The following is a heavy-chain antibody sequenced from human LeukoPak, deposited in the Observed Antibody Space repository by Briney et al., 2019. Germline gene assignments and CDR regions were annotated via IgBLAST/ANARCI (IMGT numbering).Heavy chain of an antibody. CDR1: GYIFTGYY. J-gene: IGHJ4*02. V-gene: IGHV1-2*02. D-gene: IGHD3-22*01. CDR2: INPNSGGA. CDR3: ARGGYDSSGYVGGFDY. Sequence: GASVKVSCKASGYIFTGYYMHWVRQAPGQGLEWMGWINPNSGGADYAQNFQGRVTMTRDTSISTAYMELCRLRSDDTAVYYCARGGYDSSGYVGGFDYWGQGTLVTVSS.